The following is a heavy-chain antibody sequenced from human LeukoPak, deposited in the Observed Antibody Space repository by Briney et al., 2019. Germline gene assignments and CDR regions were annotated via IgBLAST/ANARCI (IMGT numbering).Heavy chain of an antibody. J-gene: IGHJ4*02. V-gene: IGHV3-30*18. CDR1: GFTFSSYG. Sequence: PGRSLRLSCAASGFTFSSYGMHWVRQAPGKGLEWVAVISYDGSNKYYADSVKGRFTISRDNSKNTLYLQMNSLRAEDTAVYYCAKDPPLAYSSSYFDYWGQGTLVTVSP. CDR3: AKDPPLAYSSSYFDY. D-gene: IGHD6-13*01. CDR2: ISYDGSNK.